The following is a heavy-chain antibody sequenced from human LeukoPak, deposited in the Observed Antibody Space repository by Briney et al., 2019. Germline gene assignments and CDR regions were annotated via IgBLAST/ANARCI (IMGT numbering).Heavy chain of an antibody. CDR1: GYSISSGYY. Sequence: PSETLSLTCAVSGYSISSGYYWGWIRQPPGKGLEWIGSIYHSGSTYYNPYLKSRVTISVDTSKNQFPLKLSSVTAANTAVYYCARQEKPFDYWGQGTLVTVSS. J-gene: IGHJ4*02. V-gene: IGHV4-38-2*01. CDR3: ARQEKPFDY. CDR2: IYHSGST.